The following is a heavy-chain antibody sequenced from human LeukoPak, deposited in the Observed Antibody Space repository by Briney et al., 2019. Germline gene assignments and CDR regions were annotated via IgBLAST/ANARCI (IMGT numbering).Heavy chain of an antibody. CDR2: ISAYNGNT. V-gene: IGHV1-18*01. Sequence: ASVKVSCKASGYTFTSYGISWVRQAPGQGLEWMGWISAYNGNTNYAQKLQGRVAMTTDTSTSTAYMELRSLRSDDTAVYYCARVYYDFWSGYEYDAFDIWGQGTMVTVSS. CDR3: ARVYYDFWSGYEYDAFDI. D-gene: IGHD3-3*01. CDR1: GYTFTSYG. J-gene: IGHJ3*02.